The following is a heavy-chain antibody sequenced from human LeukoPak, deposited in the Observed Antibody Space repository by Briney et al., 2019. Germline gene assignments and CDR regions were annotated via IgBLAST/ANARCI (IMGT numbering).Heavy chain of an antibody. V-gene: IGHV3-23*01. Sequence: GGCLRLSCAASGFTLTNYAMNWVRQTPGKGLEWVSGISGGNTYYADSVRGRFTISRDSSKNTLYLHMDFLRAEDTAVYLCAKGSTTGWSEGYLAPCGQRSLVSVSS. J-gene: IGHJ5*02. D-gene: IGHD6-19*01. CDR2: ISGGNT. CDR1: GFTLTNYA. CDR3: AKGSTTGWSEGYLAP.